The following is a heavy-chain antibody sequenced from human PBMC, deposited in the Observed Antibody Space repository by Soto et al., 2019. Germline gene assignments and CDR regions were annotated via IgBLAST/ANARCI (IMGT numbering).Heavy chain of an antibody. CDR3: ARSPTATFDFYFDY. Sequence: GESLKISCKGSGYSFTSYWISWVRQMPGKGLEWMGRIDPSDSYTNYSPSFQGHVTISADKSISTAYLQWSSLKASDTAMYYCARSPTATFDFYFDYCGQGTLVTVSS. J-gene: IGHJ4*02. CDR1: GYSFTSYW. V-gene: IGHV5-10-1*01. D-gene: IGHD6-25*01. CDR2: IDPSDSYT.